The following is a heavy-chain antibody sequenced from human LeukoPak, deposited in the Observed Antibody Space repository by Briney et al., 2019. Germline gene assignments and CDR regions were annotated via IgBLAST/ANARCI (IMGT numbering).Heavy chain of an antibody. CDR1: GGTFSSYA. D-gene: IGHD5-12*01. V-gene: IGHV1-69*13. CDR2: IIPIFGTA. Sequence: ASVKVSCKASGGTFSSYAISWVRQAPGQGLEWMGGIIPIFGTANYAQKFQGRVTITADESTSTAYMELSSLRSEDTAVYYCAREGDSGYDSVDYWGQGTLVTVSS. CDR3: AREGDSGYDSVDY. J-gene: IGHJ4*02.